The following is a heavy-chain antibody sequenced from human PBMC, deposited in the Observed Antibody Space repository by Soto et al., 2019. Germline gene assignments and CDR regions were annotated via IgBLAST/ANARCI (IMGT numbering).Heavy chain of an antibody. Sequence: QVQLVQSGAEVKKPGASVKVSCKASGYTFVNYAFTCVRQAPGQGLEWMGWTSAYNGNTKYAQKFQGSVTMTTDTSTGTAYMELRSLRSDDTAVYFCVMLPCGGCTCYPPTFDYWGQGTLVTVSS. J-gene: IGHJ4*02. CDR1: GYTFVNYA. CDR3: VMLPCGGCTCYPPTFDY. V-gene: IGHV1-18*01. CDR2: TSAYNGNT. D-gene: IGHD2-15*01.